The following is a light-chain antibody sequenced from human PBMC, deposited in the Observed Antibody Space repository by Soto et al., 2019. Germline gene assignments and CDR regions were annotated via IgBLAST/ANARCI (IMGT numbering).Light chain of an antibody. CDR2: GAS. J-gene: IGKJ4*01. Sequence: EIVLTQSPGTLSLSPGDTATLSCRASQTISSTFLAWYRQKPGQAPRLLIYGASSRATGIPDRFSGSGSGTDFTLTICRLEPEDFAVYYCQQFGLAPTFGGGTKVEIK. CDR1: QTISSTF. CDR3: QQFGLAPT. V-gene: IGKV3-20*01.